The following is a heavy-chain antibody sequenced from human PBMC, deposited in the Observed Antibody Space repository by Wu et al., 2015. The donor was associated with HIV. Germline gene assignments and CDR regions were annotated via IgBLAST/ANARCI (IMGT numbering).Heavy chain of an antibody. Sequence: QVQVVQSGGEVKKPGASVKVSCKVSGYTFTSYGISWVRQAPGQGLEWMGWISAYNGNTNYAQKLQGRVTMTTDTSTSTAYMELRSLRSDDTAVYYCARDPRGSGSYYNSWYFDLWGRGTLVTVSS. V-gene: IGHV1-18*01. D-gene: IGHD3-10*01. CDR3: ARDPRGSGSYYNSWYFDL. J-gene: IGHJ2*01. CDR1: GYTFTSYG. CDR2: ISAYNGNT.